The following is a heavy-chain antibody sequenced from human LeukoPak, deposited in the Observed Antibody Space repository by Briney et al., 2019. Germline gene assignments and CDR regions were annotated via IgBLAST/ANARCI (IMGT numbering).Heavy chain of an antibody. CDR2: IHYSGST. CDR1: GGSISSYY. V-gene: IGHV4-59*12. D-gene: IGHD6-19*01. J-gene: IGHJ3*02. Sequence: KSSETLSLTCTVSGGSISSYYWSWIRQPPGKGLEWIGYIHYSGSTNYNPSLKSRVTMSVDTSKNQFSLKLSSVTAADTAVYYCASSWLGIGPDQNAFDIWGQGTMVTVSS. CDR3: ASSWLGIGPDQNAFDI.